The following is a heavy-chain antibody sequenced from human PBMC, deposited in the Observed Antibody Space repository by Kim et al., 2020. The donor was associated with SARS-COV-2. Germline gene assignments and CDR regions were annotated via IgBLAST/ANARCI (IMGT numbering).Heavy chain of an antibody. J-gene: IGHJ4*02. CDR2: IWYDGSNK. D-gene: IGHD3-22*01. Sequence: GGSLRLSCAASGFTFSSYGMHWVRQAPGKGLEWVAVIWYDGSNKYYADSVKGRFTISRDNSKNTLYLQMNSLRAEDTAVYYCARGGTYYYDSSGPLGYWGQGTLVTVSS. CDR3: ARGGTYYYDSSGPLGY. CDR1: GFTFSSYG. V-gene: IGHV3-33*01.